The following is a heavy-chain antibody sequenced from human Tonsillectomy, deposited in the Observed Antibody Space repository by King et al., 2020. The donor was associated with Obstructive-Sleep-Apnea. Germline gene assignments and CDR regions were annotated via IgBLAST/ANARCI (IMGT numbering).Heavy chain of an antibody. CDR1: GYSISSGYY. V-gene: IGHV4-38-2*02. CDR3: ARDVAGY. CDR2: SYHSGTT. J-gene: IGHJ4*02. Sequence: QLQESGPGLVKPSETLSLTCTVSGYSISSGYYWGWIRQPPGKGLEWIVSSYHSGTTYYNPSLKSRVIISVDTSKNQFSLKLSSVTAADTAVYYCARDVAGYWGQGTLVTVSS. D-gene: IGHD2-21*01.